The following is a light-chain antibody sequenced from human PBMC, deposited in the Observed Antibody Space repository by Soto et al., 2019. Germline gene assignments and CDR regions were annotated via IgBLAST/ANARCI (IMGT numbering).Light chain of an antibody. Sequence: QPVLTQSPSASASLGASVKLTCTLSSGHSNYAIAWHQQQPEKGPRSLMKVNSGGSHIKGDGIPDRFSGSSSGAERYLFISSLQSEDEDDYYCQTWGTGSAIVVFGGGTQLTVL. J-gene: IGLJ7*01. CDR3: QTWGTGSAIVV. V-gene: IGLV4-69*01. CDR1: SGHSNYA. CDR2: VNSGGSH.